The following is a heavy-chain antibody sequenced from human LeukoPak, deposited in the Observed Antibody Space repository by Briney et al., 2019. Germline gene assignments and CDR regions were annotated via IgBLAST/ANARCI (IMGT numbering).Heavy chain of an antibody. CDR3: ARVPYCSGGGCYWFDP. D-gene: IGHD2-15*01. V-gene: IGHV4-31*03. CDR2: IYYSGST. J-gene: IGHJ5*02. Sequence: SQTLSLTCTVSGGSISSGGYYWSWIRQHPGKGLEWIGYIYYSGSTYYNPSLKSRVTISVDTSKNQFSLKLSSVTAADTAVYYCARVPYCSGGGCYWFDPWGQGTLVTVSS. CDR1: GGSISSGGYY.